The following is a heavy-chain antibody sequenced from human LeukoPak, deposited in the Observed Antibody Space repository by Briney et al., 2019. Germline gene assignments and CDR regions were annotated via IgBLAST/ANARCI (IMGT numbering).Heavy chain of an antibody. D-gene: IGHD6-6*01. CDR3: AKTPTALVRGGYYFDN. Sequence: SETLSLTCAVYGGSFSGYYWSWIRQPPGKGLEWIGEINHSGSTIYNPSLKSRVTISLDTSKNQFSLKLSSVTAADTAVYYCAKTPTALVRGGYYFDNWGRGTLVTVSS. J-gene: IGHJ4*02. V-gene: IGHV4-34*01. CDR1: GGSFSGYY. CDR2: INHSGST.